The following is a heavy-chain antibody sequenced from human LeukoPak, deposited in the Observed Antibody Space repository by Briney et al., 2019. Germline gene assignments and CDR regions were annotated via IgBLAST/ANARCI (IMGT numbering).Heavy chain of an antibody. V-gene: IGHV3-30*02. CDR2: IWYDGSNK. D-gene: IGHD3-3*01. Sequence: TGGSLRLSCAASGFTFSSYGMHWVRQAPGKGLEWVAVIWYDGSNKYYADSVKGRFTISRDNSKNTLYLQMNSLRAEDTAVYYCAKDSTYYDFWSGPPGLVPSRYYGMDVWGQGTTVTVSS. CDR3: AKDSTYYDFWSGPPGLVPSRYYGMDV. J-gene: IGHJ6*02. CDR1: GFTFSSYG.